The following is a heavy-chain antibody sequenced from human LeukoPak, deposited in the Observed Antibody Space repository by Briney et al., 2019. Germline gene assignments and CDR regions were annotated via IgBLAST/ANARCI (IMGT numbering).Heavy chain of an antibody. J-gene: IGHJ4*02. CDR1: GYTFSNFG. D-gene: IGHD2-2*01. Sequence: GASVKVSCKASGYTFSNFGISWVRQAPGQGLEWMGWISGNNDNPNYGQKFQGRFTVTTDSSTITAYMEVRGLRSDDTAVYYCARDGTSTDDYWGQGTLVTVSS. CDR3: ARDGTSTDDY. CDR2: ISGNNDNP. V-gene: IGHV1-18*01.